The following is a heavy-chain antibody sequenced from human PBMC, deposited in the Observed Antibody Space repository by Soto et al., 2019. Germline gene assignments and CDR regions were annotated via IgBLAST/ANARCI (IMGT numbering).Heavy chain of an antibody. CDR3: ARGKVVAEYYYYYGMDV. CDR1: GYPFTSYY. D-gene: IGHD5-12*01. V-gene: IGHV1-46*01. Sequence: GSVKVSFKASGYPFTSYYMHLVRQAPGQGLEWMGIINPSGGSTSYAQKFQGRVTMTRDRATSTVYMELSSLRSEDTAVYYCARGKVVAEYYYYYGMDVWGQGTTVTVSS. CDR2: INPSGGST. J-gene: IGHJ6*02.